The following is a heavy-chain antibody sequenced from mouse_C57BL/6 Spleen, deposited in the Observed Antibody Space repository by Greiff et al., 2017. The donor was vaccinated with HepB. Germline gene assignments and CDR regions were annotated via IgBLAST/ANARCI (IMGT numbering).Heavy chain of an antibody. Sequence: DVKLVESGGDLVKPGGSLKLSCAASGFTFSSYGMSWVRQTPDKRLEWVATISSGGSYTYYPDSVKGRFTISRDNAKNTLYLQMSSLKSEDTAMYYCARQMGYGSSYGFAYWGQGTLVTVSA. V-gene: IGHV5-6*02. J-gene: IGHJ3*01. CDR3: ARQMGYGSSYGFAY. CDR1: GFTFSSYG. CDR2: ISSGGSYT. D-gene: IGHD1-1*01.